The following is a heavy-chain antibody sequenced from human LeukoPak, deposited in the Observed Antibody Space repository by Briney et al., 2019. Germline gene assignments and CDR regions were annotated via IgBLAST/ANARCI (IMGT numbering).Heavy chain of an antibody. CDR2: IYPGDSDT. J-gene: IGHJ3*02. CDR3: ARVRRFGEPTDAFDI. V-gene: IGHV5-51*01. Sequence: GEPLKISCKGSGYSFTSYWIGWVRQMPGKGLEWMGIIYPGDSDTRYSPSFQGQVTISADKSISTAYLQWSSLKASDTAMYCCARVRRFGEPTDAFDIWGQGTMVTVSS. D-gene: IGHD3-10*01. CDR1: GYSFTSYW.